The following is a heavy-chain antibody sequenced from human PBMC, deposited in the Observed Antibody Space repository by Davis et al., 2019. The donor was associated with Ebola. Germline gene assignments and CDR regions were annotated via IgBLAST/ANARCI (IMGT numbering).Heavy chain of an antibody. Sequence: AASVTVSCQASGYTFIKYAIHWVRPAPGQRLAWMGWINAGDGKIIYSENFQGRLTITRDTSATTAYMELSSLRSEDTAAYYCARGRTVTGTRGLSWFDPWGQGALVTVSS. CDR3: ARGRTVTGTRGLSWFDP. D-gene: IGHD6-19*01. V-gene: IGHV1-3*01. CDR2: INAGDGKI. J-gene: IGHJ5*02. CDR1: GYTFIKYA.